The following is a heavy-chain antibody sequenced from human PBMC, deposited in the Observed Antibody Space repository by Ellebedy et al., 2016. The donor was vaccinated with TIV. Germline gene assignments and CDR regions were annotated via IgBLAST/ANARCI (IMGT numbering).Heavy chain of an antibody. Sequence: GGSLRLSCAASGFTSSDYYMIWIRQAPGKGLEWVSYISSSGNTKYYADSVKGRFTISRDNAGSYLQMNSLRAEDTAVYYCVSPSMVRGGYYFDYWGQGTLVTVSS. CDR2: ISSSGNTK. J-gene: IGHJ4*02. V-gene: IGHV3-11*01. CDR1: GFTSSDYY. CDR3: VSPSMVRGGYYFDY. D-gene: IGHD3-10*01.